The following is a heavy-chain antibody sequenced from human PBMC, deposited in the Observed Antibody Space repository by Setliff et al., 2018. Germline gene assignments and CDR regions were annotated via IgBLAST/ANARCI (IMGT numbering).Heavy chain of an antibody. CDR3: AKDKYSFGSGIYWNSFDL. CDR2: VYHRGTT. CDR1: NGSLNRNGYY. D-gene: IGHD3-10*01. V-gene: IGHV4-39*02. J-gene: IGHJ3*01. Sequence: PSETLSLTCTVSNGSLNRNGYYWAWVRQPPGKGLEWIASVYHRGTTYYNPSLKSRVTTSVDTSKNQFSLKPISVTAADTAVYYCAKDKYSFGSGIYWNSFDLWGQGTMVTVSS.